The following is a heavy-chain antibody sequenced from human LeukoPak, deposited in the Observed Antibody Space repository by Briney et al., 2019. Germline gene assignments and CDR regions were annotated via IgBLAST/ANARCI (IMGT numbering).Heavy chain of an antibody. CDR2: INPNSGGT. CDR3: ARDSPLGGTIFGVVIFDY. J-gene: IGHJ4*02. V-gene: IGHV1-2*02. CDR1: GYTFTGYY. Sequence: ASVKVSCKASGYTFTGYYMHWVRQAPGQGLEWMGWINPNSGGTNYAQKFQGRVTMTRDTSISTAYMELRSLRSDDTAVYYCARDSPLGGTIFGVVIFDYWGQGTLVTVSS. D-gene: IGHD3-3*01.